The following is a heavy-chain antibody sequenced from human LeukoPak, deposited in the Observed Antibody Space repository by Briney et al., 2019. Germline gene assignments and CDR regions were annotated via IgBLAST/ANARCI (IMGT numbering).Heavy chain of an antibody. Sequence: GGSLRLSCAASGFTFSSYGMSWVRQAPGKGLEWVSAISGSGGSTYYADSVKGRFTISRDNSKNTLYLQMSSLRAEDTAVYYCAKLGIRGYSYGLGYWGQGTLVTVSS. V-gene: IGHV3-23*01. J-gene: IGHJ4*02. CDR1: GFTFSSYG. D-gene: IGHD5-18*01. CDR3: AKLGIRGYSYGLGY. CDR2: ISGSGGST.